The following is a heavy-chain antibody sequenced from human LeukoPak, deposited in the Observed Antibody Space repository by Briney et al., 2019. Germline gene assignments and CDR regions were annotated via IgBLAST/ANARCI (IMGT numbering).Heavy chain of an antibody. D-gene: IGHD5-18*01. Sequence: GGSLRLSCAASGFTFSTCAINWVRQAPGKGLEWVSAISGSGSKTFYADSVKGRFTISRDNPKNTLYLQMNSLRPEDTAVYYCVKEPRGYSFSFDIWGLGTMVTVSS. CDR3: VKEPRGYSFSFDI. CDR1: GFTFSTCA. CDR2: ISGSGSKT. V-gene: IGHV3-23*01. J-gene: IGHJ3*02.